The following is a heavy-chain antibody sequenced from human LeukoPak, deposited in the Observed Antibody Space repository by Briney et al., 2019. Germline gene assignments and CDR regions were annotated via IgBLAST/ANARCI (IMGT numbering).Heavy chain of an antibody. Sequence: PGGSLRLSCAASGSTFSSYSMNWVRQAPGKGLEWVSSISSSSSYIYYADSVKGRFTISRDNAKNSLYLQMNSLRAEDTAVYYCARDRLGSGGEVDYWGQGTLVTVSS. V-gene: IGHV3-21*04. CDR2: ISSSSSYI. CDR3: ARDRLGSGGEVDY. D-gene: IGHD6-19*01. CDR1: GSTFSSYS. J-gene: IGHJ4*02.